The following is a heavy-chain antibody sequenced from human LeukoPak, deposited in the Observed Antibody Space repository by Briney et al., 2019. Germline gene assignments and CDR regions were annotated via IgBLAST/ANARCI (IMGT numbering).Heavy chain of an antibody. CDR1: GYTLTSYG. CDR2: ISAYNGNT. CDR3: ARAEGYCSGGSCYIGAFDI. D-gene: IGHD2-15*01. Sequence: EASVKVSCKASGYTLTSYGISWVRQAPGQGLEWMGWISAYNGNTNYAQKLQGRVTMTTDTSTSTAYMELRSLRSDDTAVYYCARAEGYCSGGSCYIGAFDIWGQGTMVTVSS. J-gene: IGHJ3*02. V-gene: IGHV1-18*01.